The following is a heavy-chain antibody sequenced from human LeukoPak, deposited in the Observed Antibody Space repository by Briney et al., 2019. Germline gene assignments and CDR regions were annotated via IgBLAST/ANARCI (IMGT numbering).Heavy chain of an antibody. J-gene: IGHJ4*02. CDR2: IYTSGST. CDR1: GGSISSGSYY. V-gene: IGHV4-61*02. D-gene: IGHD6-13*01. Sequence: PPETLSLTCTVSGGSISSGSYYWSWIRQPAGKGLEWIGRIYTSGSTNYNPSPKSRVTISVDTSKNQFSLKLSSVTAADTAVYYCARGPNSSSWYFDYWGQGTLVTVSS. CDR3: ARGPNSSSWYFDY.